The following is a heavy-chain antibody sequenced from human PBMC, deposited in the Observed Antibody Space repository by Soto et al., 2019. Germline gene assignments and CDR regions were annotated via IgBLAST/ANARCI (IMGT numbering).Heavy chain of an antibody. CDR2: IYHSGTT. V-gene: IGHV4-4*02. J-gene: IGHJ4*02. D-gene: IGHD6-13*01. CDR3: AFPATADFDY. Sequence: PSENPALTCAVSGGSISSTNWWTGVRQSPGRGLGWIGEIYHSGTTNYSPSLKSRVNIAVDMSTNHLSLTLISVTAADTAVYYCAFPATADFDYCGKGTLVTVSS. CDR1: GGSISSTNW.